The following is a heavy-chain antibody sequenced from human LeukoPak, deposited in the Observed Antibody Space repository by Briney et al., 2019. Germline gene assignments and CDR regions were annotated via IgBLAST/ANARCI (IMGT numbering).Heavy chain of an antibody. CDR2: VYPGDSDT. CDR3: ARRRYCSSTSCYAGAFDI. Sequence: GESPKISCKGSGFSFTSYWIAWVRQMPGKGLEWMGIVYPGDSDTRYSLPFQGQVTISADKSISTACLQWSSLKASDTAIYYCARRRYCSSTSCYAGAFDIWGQGTMVTVSS. V-gene: IGHV5-51*01. J-gene: IGHJ3*02. CDR1: GFSFTSYW. D-gene: IGHD2-2*01.